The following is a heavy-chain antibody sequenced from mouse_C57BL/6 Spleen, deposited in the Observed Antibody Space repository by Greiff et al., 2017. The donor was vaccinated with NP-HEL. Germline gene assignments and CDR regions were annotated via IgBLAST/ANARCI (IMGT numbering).Heavy chain of an antibody. J-gene: IGHJ3*01. CDR1: GFTFSSYG. V-gene: IGHV5-6*01. CDR2: ISSGGSYT. D-gene: IGHD2-4*01. Sequence: EVQRVESGGDLVKPGGSLKLSCAASGFTFSSYGMSWVHQTPDKRLEWVATISSGGSYTYYPDSVKGRFTISRDNAKNTLYLQMSSLKSEDTAMYYCARQGDYDWFAYWGQGTLVTVSA. CDR3: ARQGDYDWFAY.